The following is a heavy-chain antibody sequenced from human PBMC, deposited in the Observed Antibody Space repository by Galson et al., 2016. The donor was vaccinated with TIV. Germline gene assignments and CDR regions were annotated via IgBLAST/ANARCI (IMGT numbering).Heavy chain of an antibody. D-gene: IGHD6-13*01. Sequence: SLRLSCAASGFTFNSYEMNWVRQAPGKGLEWVSYITRVSTIYYADSVKGRFTISRDDAKNSLYLQMNSLRAEDTAVYYCARDGHYSSSWDYFDYWGQGTLVTVSS. CDR2: ITRVSTI. CDR1: GFTFNSYE. J-gene: IGHJ4*02. CDR3: ARDGHYSSSWDYFDY. V-gene: IGHV3-48*03.